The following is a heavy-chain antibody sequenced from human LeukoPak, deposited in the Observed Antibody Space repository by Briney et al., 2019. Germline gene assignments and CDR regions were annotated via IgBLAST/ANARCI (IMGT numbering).Heavy chain of an antibody. D-gene: IGHD3-22*01. CDR2: IHYSGRT. J-gene: IGHJ3*02. V-gene: IGHV4-59*11. CDR3: ARLLDNDSSGDPDTFDM. CDR1: GGSISRHF. Sequence: SETLSLTCSVSGGSISRHFWSWIRQPPGKGLDWIAFIHYSGRTKYNPSPQSRVTISIDTSENNFSLKLTSVTAADTAVYYCARLLDNDSSGDPDTFDMWGQGTVVSVSS.